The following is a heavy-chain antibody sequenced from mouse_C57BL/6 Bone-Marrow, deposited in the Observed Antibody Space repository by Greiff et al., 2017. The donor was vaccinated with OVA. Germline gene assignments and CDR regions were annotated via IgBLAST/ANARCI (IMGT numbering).Heavy chain of an antibody. CDR1: GYTFTSYW. J-gene: IGHJ3*01. D-gene: IGHD1-1*01. CDR3: AREFIDYYGSSPGWFAY. V-gene: IGHV1-55*01. Sequence: QVQLQQPGAELVKPGASVKMSCKASGYTFTSYWITWVKQRPGQGLEWIGDIYPGSGSTNYNEKFKSKATLTVDTSSSTAYMQLSSLTSVDSAVYYCAREFIDYYGSSPGWFAYWGQGTLVTVSA. CDR2: IYPGSGST.